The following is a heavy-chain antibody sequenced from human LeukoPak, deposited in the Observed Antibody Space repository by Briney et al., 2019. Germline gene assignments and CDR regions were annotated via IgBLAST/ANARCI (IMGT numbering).Heavy chain of an antibody. D-gene: IGHD3-22*01. V-gene: IGHV1-18*01. CDR1: GYTFTSYG. J-gene: IGHJ3*02. CDR2: ISAYNGNT. Sequence: ASVKVSCKASGYTFTSYGISWVRQAPGQGLEWMGWISAYNGNTNYAQKLQGRVTMTTDTSTSTAYMELRSLGSDDTAVYYCARSDYYDDAFDIWGQGTMVTVSS. CDR3: ARSDYYDDAFDI.